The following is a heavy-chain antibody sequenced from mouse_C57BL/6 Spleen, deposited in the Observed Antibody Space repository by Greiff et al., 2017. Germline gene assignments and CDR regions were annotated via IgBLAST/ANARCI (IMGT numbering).Heavy chain of an antibody. CDR3: TRNYGRSPAWFAY. CDR2: IDPETGCT. CDR1: GYTFTDYE. D-gene: IGHD1-1*01. Sequence: QVQLQQSGAELVRPGASVTLSCKASGYTFTDYEMHWVKQTPVHGLEWIGAIDPETGCTAYNQKFKGKAILTADKSSSTAYMELRSLTSEDSAVYYCTRNYGRSPAWFAYWGQGTLVTVSA. J-gene: IGHJ3*01. V-gene: IGHV1-15*01.